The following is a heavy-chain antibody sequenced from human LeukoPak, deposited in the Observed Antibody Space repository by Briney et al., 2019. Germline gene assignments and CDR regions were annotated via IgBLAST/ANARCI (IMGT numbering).Heavy chain of an antibody. J-gene: IGHJ4*02. CDR3: ARSDYGGSPDS. D-gene: IGHD4-23*01. V-gene: IGHV3-21*01. Sequence: GGSLRLSCEVSGFTLRGYSMNWVRQAPGKGLEWVSSITSGGSYVYYADSVRGRFTISRDNAKNSLYLQMNSLRVEDTAVYYCARSDYGGSPDSWGQGTLVTVSS. CDR2: ITSGGSYV. CDR1: GFTLRGYS.